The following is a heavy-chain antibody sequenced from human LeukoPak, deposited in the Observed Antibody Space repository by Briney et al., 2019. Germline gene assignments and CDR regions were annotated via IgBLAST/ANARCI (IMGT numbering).Heavy chain of an antibody. D-gene: IGHD1-14*01. J-gene: IGHJ5*02. CDR2: IYSSGTYI. V-gene: IGHV3-21*01. Sequence: GGALRLSCAASGFTFSSYSMNWVRQAPGKGLEWVSSIYSSGTYIYYADSVKGRFTISRDNAKNSLYLQMNSLRAEDTAVYYCARSRTGPNWFDPWGQGTLVTVSS. CDR3: ARSRTGPNWFDP. CDR1: GFTFSSYS.